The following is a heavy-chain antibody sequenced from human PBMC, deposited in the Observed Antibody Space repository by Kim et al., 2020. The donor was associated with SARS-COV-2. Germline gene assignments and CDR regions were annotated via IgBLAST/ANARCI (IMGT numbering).Heavy chain of an antibody. V-gene: IGHV4-34*01. J-gene: IGHJ5*02. CDR2: INERGFA. CDR1: GASFSNHI. CDR3: ARVPVNGWFDG. Sequence: SETLSLTCGVTGASFSNHIWSWIRQTPGEGLEWIGDINERGFATYNASLKSRVTTSMDPSQNHFSLRLTSVTAADTAMFFCARVPVNGWFDGWGQGPLVTVSA.